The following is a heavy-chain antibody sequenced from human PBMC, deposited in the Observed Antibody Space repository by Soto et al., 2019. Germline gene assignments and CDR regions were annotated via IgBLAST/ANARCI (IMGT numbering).Heavy chain of an antibody. CDR2: IYYSGST. CDR1: GGSISSYY. CDR3: ARLNSSGYYYYYYGMDV. Sequence: PSETLSLTCSVSGGSISSYYWSWVRQPPGKGLGWIGYIYYSGSTNYNPSLKSRVTISVDTSKDQFSLKLSSVTAADTAVYYCARLNSSGYYYYYYGMDVWGQGTTVTVSS. V-gene: IGHV4-59*01. D-gene: IGHD3-22*01. J-gene: IGHJ6*02.